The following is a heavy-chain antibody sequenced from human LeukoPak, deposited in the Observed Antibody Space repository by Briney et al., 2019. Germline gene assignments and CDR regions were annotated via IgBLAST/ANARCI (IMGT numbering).Heavy chain of an antibody. D-gene: IGHD3-10*01. Sequence: QPGGSLRLSCAASAFTFSIYAMSRVRQAPGKGLEWVSAISDSGRSTYYADSVKGRFTISRDNSKNTLYLQMNSLRAEETAVYYCARDRMVYTYWGQGTLVTVSS. J-gene: IGHJ4*02. CDR2: ISDSGRST. V-gene: IGHV3-23*01. CDR3: ARDRMVYTY. CDR1: AFTFSIYA.